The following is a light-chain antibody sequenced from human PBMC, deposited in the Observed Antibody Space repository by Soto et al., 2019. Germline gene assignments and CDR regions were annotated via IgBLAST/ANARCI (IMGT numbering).Light chain of an antibody. Sequence: EVVLTQSPGTLSLSPGESATLSCRASQNLNHNYFAWYQQKPGQGPRLRIYGISTRAAGIPDRFSGSGSGTDFTLTISRLEPEDCAVYYCQQYGTFPFTFGPGTKLDIK. CDR1: QNLNHNY. J-gene: IGKJ3*01. CDR3: QQYGTFPFT. V-gene: IGKV3-20*01. CDR2: GIS.